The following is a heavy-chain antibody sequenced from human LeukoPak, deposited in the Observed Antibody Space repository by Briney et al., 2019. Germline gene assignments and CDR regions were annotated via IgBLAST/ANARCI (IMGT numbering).Heavy chain of an antibody. CDR1: GFTFSSYA. V-gene: IGHV3-23*01. Sequence: GGSLRLSCAASGFTFSSYAMSWVRQDPGKGLEWVSAISGSGGSTYYADSVKGRFTISRDNAKNSLFLQMNSLRVEDTAVYYCARIYLKQASASWGQGTLVTVPS. J-gene: IGHJ5*02. D-gene: IGHD3-10*01. CDR2: ISGSGGST. CDR3: ARIYLKQASAS.